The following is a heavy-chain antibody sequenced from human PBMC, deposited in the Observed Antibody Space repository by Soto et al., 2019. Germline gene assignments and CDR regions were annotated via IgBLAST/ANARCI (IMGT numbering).Heavy chain of an antibody. V-gene: IGHV1-3*05. CDR1: GYTFTSYA. Sequence: QVQLVQSGAEEKKPGASVKVSCKASGYTFTSYAMHWVRQAPGQRLEWMGWLNAGNGNTKYSQKFQGRVTITRDTSASKAYMELSRLRSEDTAVYYCARSIVVVTALDYWGQGTLVTVSS. CDR2: LNAGNGNT. J-gene: IGHJ4*02. CDR3: ARSIVVVTALDY. D-gene: IGHD2-21*02.